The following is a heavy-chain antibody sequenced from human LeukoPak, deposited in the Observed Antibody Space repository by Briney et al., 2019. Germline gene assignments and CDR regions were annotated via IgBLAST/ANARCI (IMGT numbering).Heavy chain of an antibody. CDR3: ARHLYTASFDY. Sequence: PSETLSLTCTVSGGSISSYYWSWIRQPSGRGLEWIAYISYSGSTDYNPSLKSRVTISVDTSKNQFSLRLSSVTAADTAVYYCARHLYTASFDYWGQGTLVTVSS. D-gene: IGHD3-16*01. CDR2: ISYSGST. CDR1: GGSISSYY. V-gene: IGHV4-59*08. J-gene: IGHJ4*02.